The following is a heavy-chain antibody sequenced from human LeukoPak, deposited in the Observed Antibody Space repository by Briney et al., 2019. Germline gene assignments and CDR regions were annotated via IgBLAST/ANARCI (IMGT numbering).Heavy chain of an antibody. D-gene: IGHD6-19*01. CDR2: INHSGST. V-gene: IGHV4-34*01. Sequence: PSETLSLTCAVYGGSFSGYYWSWIRQPPGKGLEWIGEINHSGSTNYNPSLKSRVTISVDTSKNQFSLQLNSVTPEDTAVYYCAREGFQWLVLNLYYFDYWGQGTLVTVSS. CDR1: GGSFSGYY. J-gene: IGHJ4*02. CDR3: AREGFQWLVLNLYYFDY.